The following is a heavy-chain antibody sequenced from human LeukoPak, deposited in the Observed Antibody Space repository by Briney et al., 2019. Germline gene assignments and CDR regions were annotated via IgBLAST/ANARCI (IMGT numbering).Heavy chain of an antibody. Sequence: GGSLRLSCVASGFTFSAYGMSWVRQAPGKGLEWVSAISGSGGSTYYADSVKGRFTISRDNSKNTLYLQMNSLRAEDTAVYYCAKDGGEYYDILTGYYPRLYYMDVWGKGTTVTISS. V-gene: IGHV3-23*01. D-gene: IGHD3-9*01. CDR1: GFTFSAYG. CDR3: AKDGGEYYDILTGYYPRLYYMDV. J-gene: IGHJ6*03. CDR2: ISGSGGST.